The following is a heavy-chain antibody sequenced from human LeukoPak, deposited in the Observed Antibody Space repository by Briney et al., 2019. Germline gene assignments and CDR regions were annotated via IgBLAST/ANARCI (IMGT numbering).Heavy chain of an antibody. CDR2: INQDGSEI. CDR1: GFTFSNYW. CDR3: ARDPGY. Sequence: PGGSLRLSCAASGFTFSNYWMSWVRQAPGKGLEWLANINQDGSEIYYVDSVKGRFTISRDNGKNSLYLQINSLRADDTAVYYCARDPGYWGQGTLVTVSS. J-gene: IGHJ4*02. V-gene: IGHV3-7*01.